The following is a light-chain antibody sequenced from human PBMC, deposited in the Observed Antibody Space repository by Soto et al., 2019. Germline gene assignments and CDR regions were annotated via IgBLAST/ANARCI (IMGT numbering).Light chain of an antibody. J-gene: IGKJ3*01. Sequence: EVVMTQSPATLSVSPGERATLSCWASQSVSSNLAWYQQKPGQAPRLLIYGASTRATGIPARFSGSGSGTDFTLTISSLQSEDFAVYYCQQYNKWPLTFGPGTKVDIK. V-gene: IGKV3-15*01. CDR3: QQYNKWPLT. CDR1: QSVSSN. CDR2: GAS.